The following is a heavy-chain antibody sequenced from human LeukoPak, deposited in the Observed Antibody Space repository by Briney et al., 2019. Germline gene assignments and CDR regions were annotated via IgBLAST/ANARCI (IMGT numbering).Heavy chain of an antibody. CDR1: GGSFSGYY. CDR3: ARTRPYYYGSGSRTYFDY. CDR2: INHSGST. D-gene: IGHD3-10*01. Sequence: PSETLSLPCAVYGGSFSGYYWSWIRQPPGKGLEWIGEINHSGSTNYNPSLKSRVTISVDTSKNQFSLKLSSVTAADTAVYYCARTRPYYYGSGSRTYFDYWGQGTLVTVSS. J-gene: IGHJ4*02. V-gene: IGHV4-34*01.